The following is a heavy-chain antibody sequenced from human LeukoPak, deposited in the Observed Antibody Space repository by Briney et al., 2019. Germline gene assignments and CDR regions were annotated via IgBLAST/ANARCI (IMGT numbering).Heavy chain of an antibody. CDR1: GGSISSSSHY. J-gene: IGHJ4*02. D-gene: IGHD3-9*01. Sequence: SETLSLTCTVSGGSISSSSHYWGWIRQPPGKGLEWIGSIGSIDYSGSTYYSPSLRSRGTISADPSKNQFSLNLRPATAADTAVYYCARLSGGGWLVDYWGQGTLVTVSS. CDR3: ARLSGGGWLVDY. V-gene: IGHV4-39*01. CDR2: IDYSGST.